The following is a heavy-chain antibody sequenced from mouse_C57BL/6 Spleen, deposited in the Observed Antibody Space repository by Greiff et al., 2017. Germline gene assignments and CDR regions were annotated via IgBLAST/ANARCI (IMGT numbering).Heavy chain of an antibody. J-gene: IGHJ4*01. Sequence: VQLQQSGAELARPGASVKLSCKASGYTFTSSGISWVKQRTGQGLEWIGEIYPRSGNTYYNEKFKGKATLTADKSSSTAYMELRSLTSEDSAVYFCARGWPGGYAMDYWGQGTSVTVSS. CDR1: GYTFTSSG. CDR2: IYPRSGNT. V-gene: IGHV1-81*01. CDR3: ARGWPGGYAMDY. D-gene: IGHD2-3*01.